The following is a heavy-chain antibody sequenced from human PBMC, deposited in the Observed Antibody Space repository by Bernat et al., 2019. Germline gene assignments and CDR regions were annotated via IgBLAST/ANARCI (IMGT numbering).Heavy chain of an antibody. V-gene: IGHV3-49*04. CDR2: IRSKAYGGTT. CDR3: TRAYYYYYYMDV. J-gene: IGHJ6*03. CDR1: GFTFGDYA. Sequence: EVQLVESGGGLVQPGRSLRLSCTASGFTFGDYAMSWVRQAPGKGLEWVGFIRSKAYGGTTEYAASVKGRFTISRDDSKSIAYLQMNSLKTEDTAVYYCTRAYYYYYYMDVWGKGTTVTVS.